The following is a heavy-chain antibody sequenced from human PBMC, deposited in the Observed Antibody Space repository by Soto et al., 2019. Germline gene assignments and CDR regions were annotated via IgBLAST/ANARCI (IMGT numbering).Heavy chain of an antibody. CDR2: IIPILGIA. V-gene: IGHV1-69*04. Sequence: SVKVSCKASGGTFSSYTISWVRQAPGQGLEWMRRIIPILGIANYAQKIQGRVTITADKSTSTAYMELSSLRSEDTAVYYCARDQVVVVAENWFDPWGQGTLVTVSS. CDR1: GGTFSSYT. D-gene: IGHD2-15*01. J-gene: IGHJ5*02. CDR3: ARDQVVVVAENWFDP.